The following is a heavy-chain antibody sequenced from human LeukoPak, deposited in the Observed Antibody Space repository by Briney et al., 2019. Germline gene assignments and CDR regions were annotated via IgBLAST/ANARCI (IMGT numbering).Heavy chain of an antibody. V-gene: IGHV3-30*02. CDR1: GFTFSSYG. CDR2: IQYDGSSK. CDR3: AKDNYGDSYFDY. Sequence: GGSLRLSCAVSGFTFSSYGMHWVRQAPGKGLEWVAFIQYDGSSKYYADSVKGRFTISRDNSKNTLYLQMNSLRTEDTAVYYCAKDNYGDSYFDYWGQGTLVTVSS. D-gene: IGHD4-17*01. J-gene: IGHJ4*02.